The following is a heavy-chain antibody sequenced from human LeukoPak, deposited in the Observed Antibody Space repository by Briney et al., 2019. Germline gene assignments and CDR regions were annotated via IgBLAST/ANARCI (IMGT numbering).Heavy chain of an antibody. J-gene: IGHJ4*02. CDR1: GGSISSGGYS. CDR3: ARGASSGSTRD. V-gene: IGHV4-30-2*01. D-gene: IGHD3-10*01. CDR2: IYHSGST. Sequence: SETLSLTCAVSGGSISSGGYSWSWIRQPPGKGLEWIGYIYHSGSTYYNPSLKSRVAISVDRSKNQFSLKLSSVTAADTAVYYCARGASSGSTRDWGQGTLVTVSS.